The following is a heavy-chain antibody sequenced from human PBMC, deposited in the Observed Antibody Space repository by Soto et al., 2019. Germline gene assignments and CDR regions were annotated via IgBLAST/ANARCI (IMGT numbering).Heavy chain of an antibody. CDR2: ISGSGGST. Sequence: GGSLRLSCAASGFTFSSYAMSWVRQAPGKGLEWVSAISGSGGSTYYADSVKGRFTITKDTSKNQVVLTMTNMDSVDTATYYCAHSRNIIVGGYWGHGTQVTVSS. D-gene: IGHD2-15*01. CDR1: GFTFSSYA. CDR3: AHSRNIIVGGY. J-gene: IGHJ4*01. V-gene: IGHV3-23*01.